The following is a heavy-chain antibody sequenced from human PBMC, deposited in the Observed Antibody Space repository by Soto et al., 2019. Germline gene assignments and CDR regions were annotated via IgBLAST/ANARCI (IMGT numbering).Heavy chain of an antibody. V-gene: IGHV3-74*02. CDR1: GFTFSRYW. J-gene: IGHJ4*02. CDR3: ARAAYSSSWYADF. CDR2: INTDGSNS. Sequence: EMQLVESGGGLVQPGESLRLSCAASGFTFSRYWMHWVRQSPEKGLVWVSHINTDGSNSNYADSVKGRLTISRDNAKNTLYLQMDGLEAEDTALYYCARAAYSSSWYADFWGQGTLVTVSS. D-gene: IGHD6-13*01.